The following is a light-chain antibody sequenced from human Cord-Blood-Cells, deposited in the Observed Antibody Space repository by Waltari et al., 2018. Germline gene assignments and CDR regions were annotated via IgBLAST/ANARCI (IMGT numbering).Light chain of an antibody. CDR2: KDS. J-gene: IGLJ3*02. CDR3: QSADSSGTWV. Sequence: SSYLPQPPSMPVSPGQTARIPHPGDDLPKQSAYWYQEKPGQPPVLVIYKDSERPSGIPERFSGSSSGTTVTLTISGVQAEDEADYYCQSADSSGTWVFGGGTKLTVL. CDR1: DLPKQS. V-gene: IGLV3-25*03.